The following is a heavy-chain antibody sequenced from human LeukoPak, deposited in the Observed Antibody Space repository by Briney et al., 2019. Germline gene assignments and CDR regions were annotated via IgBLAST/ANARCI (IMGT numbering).Heavy chain of an antibody. J-gene: IGHJ3*02. Sequence: ASVKVSCKASGYTFTSYGISWVRQAPGQGLEWMGIINPSGGSTSYAQKFQGRVTMTRDMSTSTVYMELSSLRSEDTAVYYCARDANRADAFDIWGQGTMVTVSS. CDR3: ARDANRADAFDI. CDR1: GYTFTSYG. V-gene: IGHV1-46*01. CDR2: INPSGGST. D-gene: IGHD1-14*01.